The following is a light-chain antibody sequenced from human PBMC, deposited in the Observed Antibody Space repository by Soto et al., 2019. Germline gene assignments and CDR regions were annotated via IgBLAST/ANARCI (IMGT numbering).Light chain of an antibody. CDR3: QQRHNWPIT. Sequence: EIVMTQSPATLSVSPGERATLSCRASQSINSYYLAWYQQKPGQAPRLLIYDASNRATGIPARFSGSGSGTDFTLTISRLEPEDFAVYYCQQRHNWPITFGQGTRLEIK. V-gene: IGKV3-11*01. CDR1: QSINSY. J-gene: IGKJ5*01. CDR2: DAS.